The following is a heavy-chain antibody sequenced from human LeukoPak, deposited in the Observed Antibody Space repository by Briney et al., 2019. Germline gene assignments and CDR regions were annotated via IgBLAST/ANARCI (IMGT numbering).Heavy chain of an antibody. CDR1: GYTLTELS. CDR3: ATEILPSPTYSSSWSRGGDY. Sequence: ASVKVSCKVSGYTLTELSMHWVRQAPGKGLEWMGGFDPEDGETIYAQKFQGRVTMTEDTSTDTAYMELSSLRSEDTAVYYCATEILPSPTYSSSWSRGGDYWGQGTLVTVSS. CDR2: FDPEDGET. D-gene: IGHD6-13*01. J-gene: IGHJ4*02. V-gene: IGHV1-24*01.